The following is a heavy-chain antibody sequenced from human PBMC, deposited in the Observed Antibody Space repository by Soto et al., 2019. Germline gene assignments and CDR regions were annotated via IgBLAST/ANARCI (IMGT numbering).Heavy chain of an antibody. Sequence: GGSLRLSCSASGFTFSSYAMTWVRQAPGKGLEWVSGLYGSGDITFYADSVRGRFTVSRDNSKNTLSLQMNSLRAEDTAVYYCVRKNVNNGFYDYWGQGTLVTVS. CDR3: VRKNVNNGFYDY. V-gene: IGHV3-23*01. CDR1: GFTFSSYA. CDR2: LYGSGDIT. J-gene: IGHJ4*02. D-gene: IGHD2-8*01.